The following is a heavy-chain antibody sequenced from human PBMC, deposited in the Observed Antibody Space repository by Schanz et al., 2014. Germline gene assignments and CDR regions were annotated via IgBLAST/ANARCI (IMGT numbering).Heavy chain of an antibody. CDR1: GFAFSSFA. CDR2: ISTSGTYM. D-gene: IGHD5-18*01. V-gene: IGHV3-21*01. CDR3: VRVSFADPRLYRGMDRDIDY. Sequence: EVQLLESGGGLVQPGGSLRLSCAASGFAFSSFAMTWVRQAPGRGLEWVSSISTSGTYMYIADSLKGRLTISRDDAKKSMYLQMNNLRAEDTAVYYCVRVSFADPRLYRGMDRDIDYWGQGTLVNVSS. J-gene: IGHJ4*02.